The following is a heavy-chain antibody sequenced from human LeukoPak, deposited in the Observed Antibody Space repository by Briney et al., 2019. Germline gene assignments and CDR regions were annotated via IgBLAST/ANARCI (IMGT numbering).Heavy chain of an antibody. CDR1: GFTFSSYE. V-gene: IGHV3-48*03. J-gene: IGHJ5*02. D-gene: IGHD1-26*01. Sequence: GGSLRLSCAASGFTFSSYEMNWVRQAPGKGLEWISYISSSTIYYADSVKGRFTISRDNAKNSLYLQLNSLRAEDTAVYYCARSLVVGATYPYHWGQGTLVTVSS. CDR3: ARSLVVGATYPYH. CDR2: ISSSTI.